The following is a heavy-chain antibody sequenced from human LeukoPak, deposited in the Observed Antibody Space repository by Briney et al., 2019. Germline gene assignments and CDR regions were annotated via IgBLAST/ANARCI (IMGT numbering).Heavy chain of an antibody. D-gene: IGHD6-19*01. Sequence: GGSLRLSCAASGFTFSSYAMYWVRQSPGKGLEWVSGIFGSGGSTHYAGSVKGRFTISRDNSKNTVYLQMNSLRAEDTAVYYCAKTTTGYSSGRFPGWPVDYWGQGTLVTVSS. CDR3: AKTTTGYSSGRFPGWPVDY. J-gene: IGHJ4*02. CDR1: GFTFSSYA. V-gene: IGHV3-23*01. CDR2: IFGSGGST.